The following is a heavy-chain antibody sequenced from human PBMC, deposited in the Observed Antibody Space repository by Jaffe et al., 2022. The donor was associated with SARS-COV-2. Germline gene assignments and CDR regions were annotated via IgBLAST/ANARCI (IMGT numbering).Heavy chain of an antibody. J-gene: IGHJ6*02. CDR1: GGSLSSGSYY. CDR2: IYTSGST. D-gene: IGHD3-22*01. V-gene: IGHV4-61*02. Sequence: QVRLEESGPGLVKPSQTLSLTCTVSGGSLSSGSYYWSWIRQPAGKGLEWIGRIYTSGSTNYNRSLKSRVTISVDTSKNQFSLRLTSVTAADAAVYYCASSSGYYGYFGLDVWGQGTTVTVSS. CDR3: ASSSGYYGYFGLDV.